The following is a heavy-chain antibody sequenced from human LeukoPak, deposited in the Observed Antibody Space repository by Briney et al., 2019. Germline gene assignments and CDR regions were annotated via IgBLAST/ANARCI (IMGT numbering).Heavy chain of an antibody. CDR1: GGSFSGYY. V-gene: IGHV4-34*01. CDR2: INHSGST. J-gene: IGHJ5*02. D-gene: IGHD6-25*01. CDR3: ARHYSSGDWFDP. Sequence: SETLSLTCAVYGGSFSGYYWSWIRQPPGKGLEWIGEINHSGSTYYNPPLKSRVTISVDTSKNQFSLKLSSVTAADTAVYYCARHYSSGDWFDPWARESWSPSPQ.